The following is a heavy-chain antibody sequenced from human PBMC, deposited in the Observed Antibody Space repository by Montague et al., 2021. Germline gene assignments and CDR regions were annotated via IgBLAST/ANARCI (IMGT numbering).Heavy chain of an antibody. CDR2: IKEDGSER. J-gene: IGHJ4*02. CDR1: GFTFSNYW. V-gene: IGHV3-7*01. Sequence: SLSLSCSASGFTFSNYWMSWVRQAPGKGLEWVSNIKEDGSERYYVDSVKGRFTISRDNAKNSVYLQMNSLRAEDTAVYYCAKDRSGWHGALGDWGQGTQVTVSS. D-gene: IGHD6-19*01. CDR3: AKDRSGWHGALGD.